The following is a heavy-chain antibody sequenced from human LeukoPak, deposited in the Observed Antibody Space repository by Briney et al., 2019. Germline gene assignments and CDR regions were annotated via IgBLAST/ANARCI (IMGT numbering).Heavy chain of an antibody. CDR1: GFTFSSYS. J-gene: IGHJ4*02. CDR2: ISSSSSYI. CDR3: ARGRTRSTSCYIS. D-gene: IGHD2-2*02. V-gene: IGHV3-21*01. Sequence: KAGGSLRLSCAASGFTFSSYSMNWVRQAPGKGLEWVSSISSSSSYIYYADSVKGRFTISRDNAKNSLYLQMNSLRAEDTAVYYCARGRTRSTSCYISWGQGTLVTVSS.